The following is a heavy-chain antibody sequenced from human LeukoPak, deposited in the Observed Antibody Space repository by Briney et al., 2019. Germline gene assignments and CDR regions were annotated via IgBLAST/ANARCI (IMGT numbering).Heavy chain of an antibody. CDR1: GFTFSDYY. D-gene: IGHD4-17*01. J-gene: IGHJ4*02. CDR3: ARRLDFGDYGNGFDY. Sequence: TGGSLRLSCATSGFTFSDYYVTWIRQAPGRGLEWVAYINSGGGPIHYAVSVRGRFTISRDNAKNSLYLQMNSLRAEDTAVYYCARRLDFGDYGNGFDYWGQGSQVTVSS. V-gene: IGHV3-11*01. CDR2: INSGGGPI.